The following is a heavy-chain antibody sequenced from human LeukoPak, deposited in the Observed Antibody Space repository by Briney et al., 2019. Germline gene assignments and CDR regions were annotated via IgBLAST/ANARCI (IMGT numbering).Heavy chain of an antibody. CDR2: IYSSGNT. CDR3: ARVVTLAGSRYFDY. D-gene: IGHD6-19*01. CDR1: GVSISSYY. V-gene: IGHV4-4*07. Sequence: PSETLSLPCTVSGVSISSYYWTWIRQPAGKGLEWIGRIYSSGNTNCNPSLESRVTMSVDTSKNQFSLKLSSVTAADTAVYYCARVVTLAGSRYFDYWGRGTLATVSS. J-gene: IGHJ4*02.